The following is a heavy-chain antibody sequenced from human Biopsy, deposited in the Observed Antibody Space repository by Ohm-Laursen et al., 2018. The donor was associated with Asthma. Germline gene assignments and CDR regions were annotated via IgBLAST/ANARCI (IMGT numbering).Heavy chain of an antibody. CDR3: ARIPRRSGSYFVDY. CDR2: IHHSGTS. J-gene: IGHJ4*02. D-gene: IGHD3-22*01. V-gene: IGHV4-31*03. Sequence: TLSLTCTVSGDSIISGGCCWNWIRQHPGKGLEWIGYIHHSGTSYFNPSLKSRVSFSRDTSKNQFSLRLSSVTAADTAMHYCARIPRRSGSYFVDYWGQGTLVIVSS. CDR1: GDSIISGGCC.